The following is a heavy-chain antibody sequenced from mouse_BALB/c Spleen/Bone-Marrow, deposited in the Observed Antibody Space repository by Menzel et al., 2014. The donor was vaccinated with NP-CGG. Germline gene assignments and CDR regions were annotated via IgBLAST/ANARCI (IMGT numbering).Heavy chain of an antibody. V-gene: IGHV1-15*01. J-gene: IGHJ2*01. D-gene: IGHD1-2*01. Sequence: QVQLQQSGAELVRPGASVTLSCKASGYTFTDYEMHWVKQTPVHGLEWIGAIDPETGGTAYNQKFKGKATLTADKSSSTAYMELRSLTSEDSAVYYCTRWGLITTAPFDYWGQGTPLTVSS. CDR1: GYTFTDYE. CDR3: TRWGLITTAPFDY. CDR2: IDPETGGT.